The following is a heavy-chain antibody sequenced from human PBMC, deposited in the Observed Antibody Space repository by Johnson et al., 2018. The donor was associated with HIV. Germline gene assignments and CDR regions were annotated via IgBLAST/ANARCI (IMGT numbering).Heavy chain of an antibody. CDR3: VRVSSSTIAVAGNAFDI. D-gene: IGHD6-19*01. CDR2: ISSDGGA. CDR1: GITVSSHS. Sequence: VQLVESGGGLVKPGGSLRLSCAASGITVSSHSLCWVCQVPGKGPEGDSVISSDGGAYYADAVMGRFFITRDNSKNTRYVQMNSLRRDDKAVYHCVRVSSSTIAVAGNAFDIWGQGTMVTVSS. V-gene: IGHV3-66*02. J-gene: IGHJ3*02.